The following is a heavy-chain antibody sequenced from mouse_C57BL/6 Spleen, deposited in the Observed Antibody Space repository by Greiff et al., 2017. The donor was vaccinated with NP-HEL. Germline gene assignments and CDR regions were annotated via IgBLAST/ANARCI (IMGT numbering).Heavy chain of an antibody. CDR2: IYPGDGDT. J-gene: IGHJ3*01. D-gene: IGHD4-1*01. V-gene: IGHV1-82*01. CDR3: APNWDFAY. CDR1: GYAFSSSW. Sequence: VQLQQSGPELVKPGASVKISCKASGYAFSSSWMNWVKQRPGKGLEWIGRIYPGDGDTNYNGKFKGKATLTADKTSSTAYMQLSSLTSDDSAVYFCAPNWDFAYWGQGTLVTVSA.